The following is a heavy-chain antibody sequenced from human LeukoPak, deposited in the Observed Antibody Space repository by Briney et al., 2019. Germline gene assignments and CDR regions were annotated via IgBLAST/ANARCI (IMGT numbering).Heavy chain of an antibody. D-gene: IGHD3-3*01. CDR1: GFTFGSYS. V-gene: IGHV3-21*01. J-gene: IGHJ4*02. Sequence: GGSLRLSCAASGFTFGSYSMNWVRQAPGKGLEWVSSISSSSSYIYYADSVKGRFTISRDNAKNSLYLQMNSLRAEDTAVYYCSRAQYYDFWSGSTPDYWGQGTLVTVSS. CDR3: SRAQYYDFWSGSTPDY. CDR2: ISSSSSYI.